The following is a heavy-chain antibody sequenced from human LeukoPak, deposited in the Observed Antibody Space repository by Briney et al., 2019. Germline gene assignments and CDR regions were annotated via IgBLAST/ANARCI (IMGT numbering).Heavy chain of an antibody. V-gene: IGHV1-2*02. CDR2: ISSNKGVT. D-gene: IGHD5-24*01. Sequence: AAVTVSCKASGCTFTDYYMHGVRQARGRGGAGMGWISSNKGVTSYSRKFQGRVTMTRDTSLSTACMELSTLRSHDTAVYYCVRGRNLRDGHILEPPFHYWGQGTLVTVSS. CDR1: GCTFTDYY. CDR3: VRGRNLRDGHILEPPFHY. J-gene: IGHJ4*02.